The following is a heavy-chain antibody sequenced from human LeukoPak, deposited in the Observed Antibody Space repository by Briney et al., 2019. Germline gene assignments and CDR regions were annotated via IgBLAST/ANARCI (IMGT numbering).Heavy chain of an antibody. CDR1: GYTFTSYD. D-gene: IGHD3-10*01. CDR3: ARVKGYYGSGSQIYYYYGMDV. Sequence: EASVKVSCKASGYTFTSYDINWVRQATGQGLEWMGWMNPNSGNTGYAQKFQGRVTMTRNTSISTAYMELSSLRSEGTAVYYCARVKGYYGSGSQIYYYYGMDVWGQGTTVTVSS. CDR2: MNPNSGNT. J-gene: IGHJ6*02. V-gene: IGHV1-8*01.